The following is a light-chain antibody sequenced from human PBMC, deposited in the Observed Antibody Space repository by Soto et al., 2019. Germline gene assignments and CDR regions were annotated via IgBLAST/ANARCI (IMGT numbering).Light chain of an antibody. J-gene: IGKJ5*01. CDR3: QHYNNWPHT. Sequence: EIVMTQSPATLSVSPGERVTLSCRASESVNSHLAWYQQKPGLSPRLLIYGASTRATGVPDRFIGSGSGTEFTLTISSLQSEDFAIYYCQHYNNWPHTFGQGTRLEIK. V-gene: IGKV3-15*01. CDR2: GAS. CDR1: ESVNSH.